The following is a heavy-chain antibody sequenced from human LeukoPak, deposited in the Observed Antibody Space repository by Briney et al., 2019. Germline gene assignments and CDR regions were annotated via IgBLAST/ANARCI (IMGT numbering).Heavy chain of an antibody. V-gene: IGHV3-9*01. CDR2: ISWNSGSI. D-gene: IGHD5-24*01. CDR1: GFTFDDYA. Sequence: SLRLSCAASGFTFDDYAMHWVRQAPGKGLEWVSGISWNSGSIGYADSVKGRFTISRDNAKNSLYLQMNSLRAEDTAVYYCARSVYWGQGTLVTVSS. J-gene: IGHJ4*02. CDR3: ARSVY.